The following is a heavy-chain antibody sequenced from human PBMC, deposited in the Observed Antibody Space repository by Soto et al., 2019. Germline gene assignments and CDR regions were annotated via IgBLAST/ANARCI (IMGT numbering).Heavy chain of an antibody. CDR1: VFYFKNYG. Sequence: VGSLRLSFAASVFYFKNYGMHWVRHSPGKGLEWVAGIIYTGSNKYYAGSVKGRFTISRDNSEKTLYLQMSSLGPADTAVYYCAKDRLQWLTTDEYQYSEYSMDVWGQATTVTVSS. J-gene: IGHJ6*02. V-gene: IGHV3-30*18. CDR3: AKDRLQWLTTDEYQYSEYSMDV. CDR2: IIYTGSNK. D-gene: IGHD6-19*01.